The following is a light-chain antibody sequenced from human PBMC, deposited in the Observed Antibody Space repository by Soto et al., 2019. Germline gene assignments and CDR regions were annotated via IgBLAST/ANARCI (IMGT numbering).Light chain of an antibody. J-gene: IGLJ1*01. CDR1: SSDVGGYNY. CDR3: SSYTSSSTLV. CDR2: DVS. Sequence: QSELTQPASVSGSPGQSITISCTGTSSDVGGYNYVSWYQQHPGKAPKLMIYDVSNRPSGVSNRFSGSKSGNTASLTISGLQAEDDADYYCSSYTSSSTLVCGTGTKVTVL. V-gene: IGLV2-14*01.